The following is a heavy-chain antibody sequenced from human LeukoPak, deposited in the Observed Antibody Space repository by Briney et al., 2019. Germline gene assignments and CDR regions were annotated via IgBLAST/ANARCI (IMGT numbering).Heavy chain of an antibody. J-gene: IGHJ6*02. D-gene: IGHD3-10*01. CDR1: GASVSFYY. CDR3: ARDARGSSYMDV. CDR2: IYYSGST. V-gene: IGHV4-59*02. Sequence: PSETLSLTCTVSGASVSFYYWSWIRQPPGKGLEWIGYIYYSGSTNYNPSLKSRVTISVDTSKNQFSLKVSSVTAADTAVYYCARDARGSSYMDVWGQGTTVTVPS.